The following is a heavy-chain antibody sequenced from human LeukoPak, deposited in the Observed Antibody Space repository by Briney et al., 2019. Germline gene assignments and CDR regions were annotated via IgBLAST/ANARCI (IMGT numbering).Heavy chain of an antibody. V-gene: IGHV1-18*01. J-gene: IGHJ3*02. CDR2: ISGYNGNT. CDR1: GYTFTNFG. CDR3: ARDPDDSAFDI. D-gene: IGHD3-3*01. Sequence: ASVKVSCKASGYTFTNFGISWVRQAPGQGLQWMGWISGYNGNTNYAHKFQGRVTMTTDTSPSTAYMELRSLRSDDTAVYYCARDPDDSAFDIWGQGTMVTVSS.